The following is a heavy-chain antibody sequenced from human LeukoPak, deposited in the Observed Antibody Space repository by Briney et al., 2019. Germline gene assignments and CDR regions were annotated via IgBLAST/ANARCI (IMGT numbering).Heavy chain of an antibody. CDR1: GGFIVSSNY. D-gene: IGHD1/OR15-1a*01. Sequence: PGGSLRLSCAASGGFIVSSNYMSWVRQAPGEGLEWISVFYSSGSTYYADSVKGKFTISRDNSKNTLYLQMNSLRAEDTAVYYCARSNCNSCYLGVWYYFDYWGQGALVTVSS. CDR2: FYSSGST. J-gene: IGHJ4*02. V-gene: IGHV3-66*01. CDR3: ARSNCNSCYLGVWYYFDY.